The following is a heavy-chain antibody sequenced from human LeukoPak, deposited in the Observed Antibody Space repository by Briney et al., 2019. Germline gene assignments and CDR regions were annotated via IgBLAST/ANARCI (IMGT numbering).Heavy chain of an antibody. CDR3: ARPQIAAAGLTEH. CDR1: GFTFSSYS. V-gene: IGHV3-48*04. J-gene: IGHJ1*01. Sequence: GGSLRLSCAASGFTFSSYSMNWVRQAPGKGLEWVSYISSSSSTIYYADSVKGRFTISRDNAKNSLYLQMNSLRAEDTAVYYCARPQIAAAGLTEHWGQGTLVTVFS. CDR2: ISSSSSTI. D-gene: IGHD6-13*01.